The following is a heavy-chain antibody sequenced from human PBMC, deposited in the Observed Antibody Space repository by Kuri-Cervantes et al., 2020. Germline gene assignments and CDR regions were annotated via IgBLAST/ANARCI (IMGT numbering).Heavy chain of an antibody. CDR1: GFTFSSYW. D-gene: IGHD3-10*01. V-gene: IGHV3-7*01. J-gene: IGHJ5*02. CDR3: ARVRVQGARKAGFDP. CDR2: IKQDGSEK. Sequence: GGSLRLSCAASGFTFSSYWMSWVRQAPGKGLEWVANIKQDGSEKYYVDSVKGRFTISRDNAKNSLYLQMNSLRAEDTAVYYCARVRVQGARKAGFDPWGQGTLVTVSS.